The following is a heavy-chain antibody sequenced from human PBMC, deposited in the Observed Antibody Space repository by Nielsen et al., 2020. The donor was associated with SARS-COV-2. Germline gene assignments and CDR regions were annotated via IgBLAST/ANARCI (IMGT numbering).Heavy chain of an antibody. CDR3: VIKWGGSYPFDY. V-gene: IGHV3-33*05. CDR1: GFTFSSQG. CDR2: VSYDGSIE. Sequence: GGSLRLSCVASGFTFSSQGMHWVRQAPGKGLEWVAVVSYDGSIENYGDAVKGRFFISRDNAKNSLYLQMNSLRAEDTALYHCVIKWGGSYPFDYWGQGTLVTVSS. J-gene: IGHJ4*02. D-gene: IGHD1-26*01.